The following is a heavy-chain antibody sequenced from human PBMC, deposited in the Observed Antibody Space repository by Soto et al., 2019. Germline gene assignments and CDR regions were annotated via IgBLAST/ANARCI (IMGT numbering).Heavy chain of an antibody. Sequence: ASVKVSCKASGYTFGSYGISWVRQAPGQGLEWMGWISAYNGNTNYAQKLQGRVTTTTDTSTSTSYMELRSLRSDDTAVYYCVRQGRSDTWSDPSGQGTLVTVS. CDR3: VRQGRSDTWSDP. CDR2: ISAYNGNT. J-gene: IGHJ5*02. D-gene: IGHD3-22*01. CDR1: GYTFGSYG. V-gene: IGHV1-18*01.